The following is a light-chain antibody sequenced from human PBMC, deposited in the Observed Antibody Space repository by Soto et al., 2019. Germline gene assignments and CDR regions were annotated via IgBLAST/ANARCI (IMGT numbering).Light chain of an antibody. J-gene: IGLJ1*01. CDR2: DVS. V-gene: IGLV2-14*03. Sequence: QSALTQPASVSGSPGQSITISCTGTSSDIGAYNYVSWYQQHPGTAPKLMIDDVSNRPSGVSQRFSGSKSGNTASLTISGLQAEDEGDYYCSSYTTDSRHVFWTGPKLTVL. CDR1: SSDIGAYNY. CDR3: SSYTTDSRHV.